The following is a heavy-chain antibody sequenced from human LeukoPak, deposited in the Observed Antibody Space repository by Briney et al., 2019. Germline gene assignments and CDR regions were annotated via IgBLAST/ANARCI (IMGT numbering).Heavy chain of an antibody. D-gene: IGHD6-13*01. V-gene: IGHV4-34*01. CDR1: GGSFSGYY. CDR2: INHSGST. Sequence: PSETLSLTCAVYGGSFSGYYWSWIRQPPGKGLEWIGEINHSGSTNYNPSRKSRVTISVDTSKNQFSLKLSSVTAADTAVYYCARVTGERNRRIAAAGTGRWFDPWGQGTLVTVSS. CDR3: ARVTGERNRRIAAAGTGRWFDP. J-gene: IGHJ5*02.